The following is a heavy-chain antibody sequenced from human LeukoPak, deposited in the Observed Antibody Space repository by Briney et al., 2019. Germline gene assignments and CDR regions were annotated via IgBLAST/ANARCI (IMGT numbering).Heavy chain of an antibody. CDR2: IYTSGST. CDR3: ARAGWSDSSGYMDY. J-gene: IGHJ4*02. Sequence: SETLSLTCTVSGGSISSGSYYWSWIRQPAGKGLEWIGRIYTSGSTNYNPSLKSRVTISVDTSKNQFSLKLSSVTAADTAVYYCARAGWSDSSGYMDYWGQGTLVTVSS. V-gene: IGHV4-61*02. D-gene: IGHD3-22*01. CDR1: GGSISSGSYY.